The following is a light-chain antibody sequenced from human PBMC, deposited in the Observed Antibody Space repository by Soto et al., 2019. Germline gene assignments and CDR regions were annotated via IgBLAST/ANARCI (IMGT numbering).Light chain of an antibody. CDR3: QQYNKWPPIT. CDR1: QSISSY. V-gene: IGKV3-11*01. J-gene: IGKJ5*01. Sequence: EIVLTQSPATLSLSPGERATLSCRSSQSISSYLAWYQQKLGQAPRLLIYDASNRATGVPARFSGSGSGTDFTLTISSLEPEDFAVYYCQQYNKWPPITFGQGTRLEIK. CDR2: DAS.